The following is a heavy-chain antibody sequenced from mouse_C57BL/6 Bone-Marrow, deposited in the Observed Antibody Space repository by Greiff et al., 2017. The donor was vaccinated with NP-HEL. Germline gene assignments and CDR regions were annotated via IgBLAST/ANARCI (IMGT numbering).Heavy chain of an antibody. V-gene: IGHV2-9-1*01. D-gene: IGHD3-3*01. CDR1: GFSLTSYA. Sequence: VQVVESGPGLVAPSQSLSITCTVSGFSLTSYAISWVRQPPGKGLEWLGVIWTGGGTNYNSALKSRLSISKDNSKSQVFLKMNSLQTDDTARYYCARNWGRLRVYFDYWGQGTTLTVSS. CDR2: IWTGGGT. CDR3: ARNWGRLRVYFDY. J-gene: IGHJ2*01.